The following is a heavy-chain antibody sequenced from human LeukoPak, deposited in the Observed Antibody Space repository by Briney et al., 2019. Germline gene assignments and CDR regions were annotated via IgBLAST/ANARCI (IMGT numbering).Heavy chain of an antibody. V-gene: IGHV3-74*01. CDR1: GFTFGSYW. CDR2: IDRDGRST. J-gene: IGHJ5*02. Sequence: PGGSLRLSCAASGFTFGSYWMHWVCQAPGKGLVWVSHIDRDGRSTNYAGSVKGRFTISRDNARNTLFLQMNSLRVEDTAVYYCARDRGSTNWFDPWGQGTLVTVSS. CDR3: ARDRGSTNWFDP. D-gene: IGHD1-26*01.